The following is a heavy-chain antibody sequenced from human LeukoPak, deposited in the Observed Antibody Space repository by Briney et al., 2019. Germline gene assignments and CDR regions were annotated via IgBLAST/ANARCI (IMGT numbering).Heavy chain of an antibody. D-gene: IGHD6-13*01. J-gene: IGHJ4*02. CDR2: IIPIFGTA. CDR1: GGTFSRYA. CDR3: ANIAAAGNRLFDY. V-gene: IGHV1-69*13. Sequence: SVKVSCKASGGTFSRYAISWVRQAPGQGLEWMGGIIPIFGTANYAQKFQGRVTITADESTSTAYMELSSLRSEDTAVYYCANIAAAGNRLFDYWGQGTLVTVSS.